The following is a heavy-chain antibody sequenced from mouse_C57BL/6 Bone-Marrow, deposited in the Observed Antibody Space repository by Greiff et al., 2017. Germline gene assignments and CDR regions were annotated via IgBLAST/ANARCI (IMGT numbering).Heavy chain of an antibody. CDR3: ARITTVVVPMDY. D-gene: IGHD1-1*01. CDR1: GFTFSSYG. Sequence: EVQGVESGGDLVKPGGSLKLSCAASGFTFSSYGMSWVRQTPDKRLEWVATISSGGSYTYYPDSVKGRFTISRDNAKNTLYLQMCSLKSEDTAMYYCARITTVVVPMDYWGQGTSVTVSS. CDR2: ISSGGSYT. J-gene: IGHJ4*01. V-gene: IGHV5-6*01.